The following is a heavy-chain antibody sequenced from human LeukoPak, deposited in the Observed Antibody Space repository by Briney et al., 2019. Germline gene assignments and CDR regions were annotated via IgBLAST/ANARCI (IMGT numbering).Heavy chain of an antibody. D-gene: IGHD6-6*01. CDR3: ARESSSDLVY. J-gene: IGHJ4*02. Sequence: GGSLRLSCAASGFTFSDYYMNWIRQAPGKGLEWVSQISSSGHLTYYADSVKGRFTISRDNAKNTLYVQMSSLRVEDTAVYYCARESSSDLVYWGQGTLVTVSS. CDR1: GFTFSDYY. V-gene: IGHV3-11*04. CDR2: ISSSGHLT.